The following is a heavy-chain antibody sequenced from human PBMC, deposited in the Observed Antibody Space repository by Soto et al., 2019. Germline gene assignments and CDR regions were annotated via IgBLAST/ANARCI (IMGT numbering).Heavy chain of an antibody. V-gene: IGHV3-30*04. CDR2: ISYDGSDK. CDR3: ARVRDYHSGGYYFGMDV. D-gene: IGHD1-26*01. CDR1: GFTFSNYA. J-gene: IGHJ6*02. Sequence: QVQLVESGGGVVQPGRSLRLSCAASGFTFSNYALHWVRQAPGKGLEWVAVISYDGSDKNYADSVKGRFTISRDNSKSTLYVQVNSLRPEDTAVYYCARVRDYHSGGYYFGMDVWGPGTTVTVSS.